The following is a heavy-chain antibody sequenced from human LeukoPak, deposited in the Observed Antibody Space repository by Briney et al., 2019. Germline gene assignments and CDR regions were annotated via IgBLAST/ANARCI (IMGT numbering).Heavy chain of an antibody. CDR3: ARRNYYDSSQPFDY. CDR2: IYYSVST. D-gene: IGHD3-22*01. V-gene: IGHV4-39*01. Sequence: PSETLSLTCTVSGGAISSSSYYWGWIRQPPGKGLEWIRSIYYSVSTYYNPSLKSRVTISVDTSKNQFSLKLSSVTAADTAVYYCARRNYYDSSQPFDYWGQGTLVTVSS. CDR1: GGAISSSSYY. J-gene: IGHJ4*02.